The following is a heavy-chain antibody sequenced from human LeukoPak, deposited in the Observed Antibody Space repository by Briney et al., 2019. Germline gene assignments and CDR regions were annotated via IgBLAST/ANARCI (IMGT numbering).Heavy chain of an antibody. CDR3: ARGGWELRDY. CDR2: IKQDGSEK. D-gene: IGHD1-26*01. CDR1: GFTFSSFW. Sequence: GGSLRLSCAASGFTFSSFWMTWVRQAPGKGLEWVANIKQDGSEKSYVDSVKGRFTISRDNAKNSLYLQMNSLRAEDTAAYYCARGGWELRDYWGQGTLVTVSS. V-gene: IGHV3-7*01. J-gene: IGHJ4*02.